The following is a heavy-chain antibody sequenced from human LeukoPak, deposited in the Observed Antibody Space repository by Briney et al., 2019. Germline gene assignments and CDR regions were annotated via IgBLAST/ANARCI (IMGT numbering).Heavy chain of an antibody. CDR1: GYTFTSYY. CDR2: INPSGGST. V-gene: IGHV1-46*01. J-gene: IGHJ4*02. Sequence: ASVKVSCKASGYTFTSYYMHWVRQAPGQGLEWMGIINPSGGSTSYAQKFQGRVTMTRDMSTSTVYMELSSLGSEDTAVYYCARAVQVATIGEGFDYWGQGTLVTVSS. D-gene: IGHD5-12*01. CDR3: ARAVQVATIGEGFDY.